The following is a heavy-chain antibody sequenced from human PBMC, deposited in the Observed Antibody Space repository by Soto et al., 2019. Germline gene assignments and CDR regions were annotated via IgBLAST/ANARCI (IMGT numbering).Heavy chain of an antibody. J-gene: IGHJ6*02. CDR1: GGSVSSDTHY. CDR2: IYSSGSN. D-gene: IGHD2-2*02. CDR3: ARFVRSCSGTTCYTRADV. V-gene: IGHV4-61*01. Sequence: QVQLQESGPRLVKPSETVSLTCTVSGGSVSSDTHYWSWIRLPPGKRLEWIGFIYSSGSNNYNPSLKSRVNMSVDTSKNQFSLKLRSVIVADTAVYHCARFVRSCSGTTCYTRADVWGQGTTVSVSS.